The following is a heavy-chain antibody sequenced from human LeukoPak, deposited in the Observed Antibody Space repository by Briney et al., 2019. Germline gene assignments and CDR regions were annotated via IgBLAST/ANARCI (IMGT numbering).Heavy chain of an antibody. J-gene: IGHJ6*03. V-gene: IGHV1-69*01. Sequence: GSSVKVSCKASGGTFSSYAISWVRQAPGQGLEWMGGIIPIFGTANYAQKFQGRVTITADESTSTAYMELSSLRSEDTGVYYCARDLVVPAAIRPRNYYYYMDVWGKGTTVTVSS. D-gene: IGHD2-2*02. CDR1: GGTFSSYA. CDR2: IIPIFGTA. CDR3: ARDLVVPAAIRPRNYYYYMDV.